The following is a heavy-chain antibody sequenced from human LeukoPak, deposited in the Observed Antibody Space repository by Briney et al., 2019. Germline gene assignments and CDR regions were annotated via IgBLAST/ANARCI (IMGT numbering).Heavy chain of an antibody. J-gene: IGHJ6*03. CDR2: IGTIGDT. CDR1: GFTFSSSD. V-gene: IGHV3-13*01. Sequence: GGSLRLSCAASGFTFSSSDMHWVRQPTGKGLEWVSAIGTIGDTYYPGSVKGRFTISRDNAKNTLYLQMNSLRAEDTAVYYCARDPSSWPLYYMDVWGKGTTVTISS. CDR3: ARDPSSWPLYYMDV. D-gene: IGHD3-16*02.